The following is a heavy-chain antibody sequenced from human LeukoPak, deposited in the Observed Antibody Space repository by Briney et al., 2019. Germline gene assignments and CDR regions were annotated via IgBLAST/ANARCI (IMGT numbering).Heavy chain of an antibody. Sequence: GGSLRLSCAASGFTFSGSAMHWVRQASGKGLEWVGRIRSKTNSYATSYAASVKGKFALSRHHSNTTAYLQMNSLKTEDTAVYYCTSYNVGFDSWGQGTLVTVSS. V-gene: IGHV3-73*01. CDR2: IRSKTNSYAT. CDR1: GFTFSGSA. CDR3: TSYNVGFDS. D-gene: IGHD5-24*01. J-gene: IGHJ4*02.